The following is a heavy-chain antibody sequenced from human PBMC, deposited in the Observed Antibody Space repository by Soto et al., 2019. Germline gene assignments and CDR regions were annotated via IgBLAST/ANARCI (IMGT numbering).Heavy chain of an antibody. V-gene: IGHV3-23*01. J-gene: IGHJ6*02. CDR1: GFTFSSYA. Sequence: GGSLRLSCAASGFTFSSYAMSWVCQAPGKGLEWVSAISGSGGSTYYADSVKGRFTISRDNSKNTLYLQMNSLRAEDTAVYYCAKGLKNTIFGVVIRDYYYYYGMDVWGQGTTVTVSS. CDR2: ISGSGGST. CDR3: AKGLKNTIFGVVIRDYYYYYGMDV. D-gene: IGHD3-3*01.